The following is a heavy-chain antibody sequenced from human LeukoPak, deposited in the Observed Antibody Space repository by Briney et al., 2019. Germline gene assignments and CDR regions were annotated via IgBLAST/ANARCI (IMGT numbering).Heavy chain of an antibody. CDR2: INHSGST. D-gene: IGHD6-6*01. Sequence: SETLSLTCAVYGGSFSGYYWSWIRQPPGKGLERIGEINHSGSTNYNPSLKSRVTISVDTSKNQFSLKLSSVTAADTAVYYCARGQTVWEQLVRSNWFDPWGQGTLVTVSS. CDR1: GGSFSGYY. J-gene: IGHJ5*02. CDR3: ARGQTVWEQLVRSNWFDP. V-gene: IGHV4-34*01.